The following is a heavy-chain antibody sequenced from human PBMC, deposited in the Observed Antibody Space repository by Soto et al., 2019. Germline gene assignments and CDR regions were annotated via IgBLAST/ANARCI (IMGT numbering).Heavy chain of an antibody. CDR2: IYYSGST. CDR1: GYSISSSNW. V-gene: IGHV4-28*01. Sequence: SETLSLTCAVSGYSISSSNWWGWIRQPPGKGLEWIGYIYYSGSTYYNPSLKSRVTMSVDTSKNQFSLKLSSVTAVDTAVYYCARSDGYDWGGNNYYYGMDVWGQGTTVTVS. J-gene: IGHJ6*02. D-gene: IGHD5-12*01. CDR3: ARSDGYDWGGNNYYYGMDV.